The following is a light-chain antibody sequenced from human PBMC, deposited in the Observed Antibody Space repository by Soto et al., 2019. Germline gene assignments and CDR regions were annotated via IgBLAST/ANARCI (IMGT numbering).Light chain of an antibody. CDR3: QQYSSSRT. V-gene: IGKV3-11*01. CDR2: DAS. CDR1: QSVSTY. J-gene: IGKJ1*01. Sequence: ETVLTQSPATLSLSPGESATLSCRASQSVSTYLAWYQQKPGQAPRLLIYDASNRVTGIPARFSGSGSETDFTLTITRLEPEDFAVYYCQQYSSSRTFGQGTKVDIK.